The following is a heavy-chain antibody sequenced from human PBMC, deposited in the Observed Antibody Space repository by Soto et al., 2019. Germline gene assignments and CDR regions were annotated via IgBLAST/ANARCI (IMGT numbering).Heavy chain of an antibody. V-gene: IGHV4-39*01. J-gene: IGHJ6*02. Sequence: PWNTLSRTSTVSGGSISSSSYYWGWIRQPPGKGREWIGYIYYSGIPYYNPSLKSRVTISLDTSNNQFSLKLSSVTAADTAVYYCAVHAASVAGASDSYYYYGRDVWGQGITFTGYS. CDR1: GGSISSSSYY. D-gene: IGHD6-19*01. CDR3: AVHAASVAGASDSYYYYGRDV. CDR2: IYYSGIP.